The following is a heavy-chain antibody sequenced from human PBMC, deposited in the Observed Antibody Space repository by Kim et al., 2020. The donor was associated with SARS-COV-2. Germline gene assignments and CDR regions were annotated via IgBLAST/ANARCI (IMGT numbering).Heavy chain of an antibody. D-gene: IGHD2-21*02. V-gene: IGHV3-23*01. J-gene: IGHJ4*02. CDR3: AKGPYGVGDDVPCDY. Sequence: DSVKGRFTISRDNSKNTPYLQMNSLRAEDTAVYYCAKGPYGVGDDVPCDYWGQGTLVTVSS.